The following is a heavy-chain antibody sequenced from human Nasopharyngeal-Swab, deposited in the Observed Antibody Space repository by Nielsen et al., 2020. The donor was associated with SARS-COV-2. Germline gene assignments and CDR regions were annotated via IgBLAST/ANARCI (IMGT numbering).Heavy chain of an antibody. CDR1: GYTFTSYY. J-gene: IGHJ6*02. CDR2: INPSGGST. Sequence: ASVKVPCKASGYTFTSYYMHWVRQAPGQGLEWMGIINPSGGSTSYAQKFQGRVTMTRGTSTSTVYMELSSLRSEDTAVYYCARLLAAAGLYYYYGMDVWGQGTTVTVSS. D-gene: IGHD6-13*01. V-gene: IGHV1-46*01. CDR3: ARLLAAAGLYYYYGMDV.